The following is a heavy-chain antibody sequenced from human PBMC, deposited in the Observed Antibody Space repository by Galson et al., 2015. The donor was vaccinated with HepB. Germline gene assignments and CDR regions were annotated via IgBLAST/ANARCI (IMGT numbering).Heavy chain of an antibody. V-gene: IGHV1-69*13. CDR3: ARGQWSGSYSFDY. Sequence: SVKVSCKASGGTFSSYAISWVRQAPGQGLEWMGGIIPIFGTANYAQKFRGRVTITADESTSTAYMELSSLRSEDTAVYYCARGQWSGSYSFDYWGQGTLVTVSS. J-gene: IGHJ4*02. CDR2: IIPIFGTA. D-gene: IGHD1-26*01. CDR1: GGTFSSYA.